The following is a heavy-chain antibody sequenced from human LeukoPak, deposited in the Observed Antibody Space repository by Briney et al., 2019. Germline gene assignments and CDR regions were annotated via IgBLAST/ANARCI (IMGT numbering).Heavy chain of an antibody. Sequence: SETLSLTCTVSGGSVRSDSYYWSWIRQPPGKGLEWIGYVYYSGSTNYNPSLKSRVTISVDTSKNQFSLKLRSVTAADTAVYCCVREAATDYYDSSGYYRQTEVFDAWGQGTMVTVSS. J-gene: IGHJ3*01. CDR1: GGSVRSDSYY. D-gene: IGHD3-22*01. CDR3: VREAATDYYDSSGYYRQTEVFDA. V-gene: IGHV4-61*01. CDR2: VYYSGST.